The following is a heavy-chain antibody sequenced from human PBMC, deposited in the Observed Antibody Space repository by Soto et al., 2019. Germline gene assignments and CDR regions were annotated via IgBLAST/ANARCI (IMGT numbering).Heavy chain of an antibody. CDR3: ASDGVQLWPRYEFDY. V-gene: IGHV1-46*01. D-gene: IGHD1-1*01. CDR1: GYSFSNYS. J-gene: IGHJ4*02. Sequence: VQLVQSGAEVKKPGASVQVSCKTSGYSFSNYSMHWVRQVPGQGLEWMGKINPNGGSTSLAQKFKDAVTLTRDPSTNTVYMELSSLTSEDTAVYYCASDGVQLWPRYEFDYWGQGTLVTVSS. CDR2: INPNGGST.